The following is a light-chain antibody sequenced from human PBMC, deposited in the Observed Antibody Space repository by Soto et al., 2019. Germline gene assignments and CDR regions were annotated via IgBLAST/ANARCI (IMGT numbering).Light chain of an antibody. CDR1: SSDIGSYNY. V-gene: IGLV2-14*01. CDR2: DVS. J-gene: IGLJ1*01. CDR3: SSYTTSNTLV. Sequence: QPVLTQPPSLSGSPGQSITISCTGTSSDIGSYNYVSWYQQYPGKAPKLMIYDVSNRPSGVSNRFSGSKSANTASLTISGLQSEDEADYYCSSYTTSNTLVFGTGTKLTVL.